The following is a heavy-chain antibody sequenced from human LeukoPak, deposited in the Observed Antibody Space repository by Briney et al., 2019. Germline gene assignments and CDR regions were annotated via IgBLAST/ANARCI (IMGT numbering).Heavy chain of an antibody. CDR3: TTLETFMVLGY. Sequence: PGGSLRLSCAASGFTVSSNYMSWVRQAPGKGLEWVSVIYSGGSTYYADSVKGRFTISRDNSKNTLYLQMNSLKTEDTAVYYCTTLETFMVLGYWGQGTLVTVSS. D-gene: IGHD3-10*01. V-gene: IGHV3-66*01. J-gene: IGHJ4*02. CDR1: GFTVSSNY. CDR2: IYSGGST.